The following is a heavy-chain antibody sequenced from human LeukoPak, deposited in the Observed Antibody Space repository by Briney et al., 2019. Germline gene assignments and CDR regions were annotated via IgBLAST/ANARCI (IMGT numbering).Heavy chain of an antibody. CDR1: GGTFSSYA. Sequence: SVKVSCKASGGTFSSYAISWVRQAPGQGLEWMGGIIPIFGTANYAQKFQGRVTITADESTSTAYMELRSLRSDDTAVYYCARPGNKAENWFDPWGQGTLVTVSS. V-gene: IGHV1-69*01. CDR2: IIPIFGTA. CDR3: ARPGNKAENWFDP. D-gene: IGHD1/OR15-1a*01. J-gene: IGHJ5*02.